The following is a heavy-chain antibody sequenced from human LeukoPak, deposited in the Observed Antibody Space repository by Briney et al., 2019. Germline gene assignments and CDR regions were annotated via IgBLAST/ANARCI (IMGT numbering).Heavy chain of an antibody. CDR3: ARRHYDSSGYYYGDAFDI. D-gene: IGHD3-22*01. CDR2: IYYSGST. CDR1: GGSISSNSYY. Sequence: SETLSLTCTVSGGSISSNSYYWGWIRQPPGKGLEWIGSIYYSGSTYYNPSLKSRVTISVDTSKNQFSLKLSSVTAADTAVYYCARRHYDSSGYYYGDAFDIWGQGTMVTVSS. V-gene: IGHV4-39*01. J-gene: IGHJ3*02.